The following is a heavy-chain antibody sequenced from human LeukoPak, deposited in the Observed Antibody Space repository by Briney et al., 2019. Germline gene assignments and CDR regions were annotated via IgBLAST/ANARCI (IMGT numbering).Heavy chain of an antibody. Sequence: SGTLSLTCAVSGGSISSSNWWSWVRQPPGKGLEWIGEIYHSRSTNYNPSLRSRVTISVDKSKNQFSLKLSSVTAADTAVYYCAGGGGSPTGFDYWGQGTLVTVSS. CDR2: IYHSRST. J-gene: IGHJ4*02. CDR3: AGGGGSPTGFDY. D-gene: IGHD1-26*01. V-gene: IGHV4-4*02. CDR1: GGSISSSNW.